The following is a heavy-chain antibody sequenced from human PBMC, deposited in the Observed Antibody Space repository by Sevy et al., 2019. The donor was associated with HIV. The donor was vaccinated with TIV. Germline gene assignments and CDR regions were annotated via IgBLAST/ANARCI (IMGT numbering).Heavy chain of an antibody. Sequence: GGSLRLSCAASGFTFSSYSMNWVRQAPGKGLEWVSSISSSSSYIYYADSVKGRFTISRDNAKNSLYLQMNSLRAEDTAVYYCARSPAQYYDFWSGPSWFDPWGQGTLVTVSS. D-gene: IGHD3-3*01. CDR2: ISSSSSYI. CDR1: GFTFSSYS. CDR3: ARSPAQYYDFWSGPSWFDP. V-gene: IGHV3-21*01. J-gene: IGHJ5*02.